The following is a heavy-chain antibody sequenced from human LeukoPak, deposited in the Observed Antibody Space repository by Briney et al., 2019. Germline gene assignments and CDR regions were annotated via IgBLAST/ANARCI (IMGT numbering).Heavy chain of an antibody. V-gene: IGHV1-69*04. Sequence: ASVKVSCKASGGTFSSYAISWVRQAPGQGLEWMGRIIPILGIANYAQKFQGGVTITADKSTSTAYMELSSLRSEDTAVYYCARAPSKNIVVVVAATLRWFDPWGQGTLVTVSS. D-gene: IGHD2-15*01. CDR3: ARAPSKNIVVVVAATLRWFDP. J-gene: IGHJ5*02. CDR2: IIPILGIA. CDR1: GGTFSSYA.